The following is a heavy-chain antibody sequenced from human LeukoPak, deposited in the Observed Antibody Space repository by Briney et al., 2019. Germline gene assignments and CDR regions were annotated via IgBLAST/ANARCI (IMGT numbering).Heavy chain of an antibody. CDR2: ISSSSSYT. Sequence: GGSLRLSCAASGFTFSDYYMSWIRQAPGKGLEWVSYISSSSSYTNYADSVKGRFTISRDNAKNSLYLQMNSLRAEDTAVYYCARDLAYYEIPGCWFDPWGQGTLVTVSS. V-gene: IGHV3-11*06. D-gene: IGHD3-3*01. CDR3: ARDLAYYEIPGCWFDP. J-gene: IGHJ5*02. CDR1: GFTFSDYY.